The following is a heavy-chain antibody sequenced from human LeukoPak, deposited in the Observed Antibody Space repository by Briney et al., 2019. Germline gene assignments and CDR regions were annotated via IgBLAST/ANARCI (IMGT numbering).Heavy chain of an antibody. CDR2: INPNSGGT. V-gene: IGHV1-2*02. J-gene: IGHJ5*02. D-gene: IGHD6-19*01. CDR3: ARDLSSWNWFDP. CDR1: GYTFTGYY. Sequence: ASVKVSCKASGYTFTGYYMHWVRQAPGQGLEWMGWINPNSGGTNYAQKFQGRVTMTRDTSISTAYMELSRLRSDDTAVYYCARDLSSWNWFDPWGQGTLVTVSS.